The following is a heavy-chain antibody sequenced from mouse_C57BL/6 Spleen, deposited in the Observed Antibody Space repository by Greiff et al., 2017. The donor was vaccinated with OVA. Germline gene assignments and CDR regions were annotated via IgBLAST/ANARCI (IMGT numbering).Heavy chain of an antibody. J-gene: IGHJ4*01. Sequence: VQLQQPGAELVKPGASVKISCKASGYSFTDYNMNWVKQSNGKSLEWIGVINPNYGTTSYNQKFKGKATLTVDQSSSTAYMQLNSLTSEDSAVYYCARNYGSPYYYAMDYWGQGTSVTVSS. V-gene: IGHV1-39*01. CDR1: GYSFTDYN. CDR2: INPNYGTT. D-gene: IGHD1-1*01. CDR3: ARNYGSPYYYAMDY.